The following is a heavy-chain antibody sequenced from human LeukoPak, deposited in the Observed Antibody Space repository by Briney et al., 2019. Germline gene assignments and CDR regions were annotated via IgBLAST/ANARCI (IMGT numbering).Heavy chain of an antibody. V-gene: IGHV5-51*01. J-gene: IGHJ3*02. CDR3: ARPTIAEAGYAFDI. Sequence: GESLKISCKDSGYSFTNYWIGWVRQMPGKNLEWMGIIYVGDSDTRYSPSFQGQVTISADKSIYTAYLQWSSLKASDTAMYYCARPTIAEAGYAFDIWGQGTMVTVSP. CDR1: GYSFTNYW. CDR2: IYVGDSDT. D-gene: IGHD6-13*01.